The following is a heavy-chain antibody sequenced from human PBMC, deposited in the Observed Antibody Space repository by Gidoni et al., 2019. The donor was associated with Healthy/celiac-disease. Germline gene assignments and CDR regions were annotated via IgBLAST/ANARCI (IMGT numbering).Heavy chain of an antibody. J-gene: IGHJ6*02. CDR3: ARDLTVVAIVATLPAPSACYGMDV. D-gene: IGHD5-12*01. CDR2: IIPFVGTA. V-gene: IGHV1-69*06. CDR1: GGPFSSYA. Sequence: QVQLVQSGAEVKKAGSAVKVPCKASGGPFSSYARRCVRQAPGQGLEWMGGIIPFVGTANYAQKYQGRVTITADKSTSTAYMSLSSLRSEDTAVYYCARDLTVVAIVATLPAPSACYGMDVWGQGTTVTVSS.